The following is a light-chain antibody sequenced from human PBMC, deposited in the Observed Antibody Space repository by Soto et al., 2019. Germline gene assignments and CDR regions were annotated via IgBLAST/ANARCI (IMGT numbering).Light chain of an antibody. CDR1: SSDVGSYNL. J-gene: IGLJ2*01. Sequence: QSVLTQPASVSGSPGQSITISCTGTSSDVGSYNLVSWYQQHPGKAPKLMIYEGSKRPSGVSNRFSGSKSGNTASLTISGLPDEDEADYYCCSYAGSSTVVFGGGTQLTVL. CDR3: CSYAGSSTVV. V-gene: IGLV2-23*01. CDR2: EGS.